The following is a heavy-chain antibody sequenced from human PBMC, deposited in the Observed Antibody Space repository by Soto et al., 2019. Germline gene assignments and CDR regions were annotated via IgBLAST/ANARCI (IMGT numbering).Heavy chain of an antibody. D-gene: IGHD2-21*02. CDR1: GGSISSSSYF. Sequence: SETLSLTCTVSGGSISSSSYFWGWIRQPPGKGLEWIGSIYYSGSTYYNLSLKSRVTVSVDTSKNQFSLKLSSVTAADTAVYYCARHPSDFWFDPWGQGTLVTVSS. CDR2: IYYSGST. CDR3: ARHPSDFWFDP. V-gene: IGHV4-39*01. J-gene: IGHJ5*02.